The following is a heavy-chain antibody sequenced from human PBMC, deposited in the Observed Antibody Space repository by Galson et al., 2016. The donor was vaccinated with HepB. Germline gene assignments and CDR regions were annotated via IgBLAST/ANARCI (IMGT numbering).Heavy chain of an antibody. CDR3: ARDEGDTYSSRFSGIDV. CDR1: GYSFTSYG. CDR2: VSPWNGNT. D-gene: IGHD3-22*01. J-gene: IGHJ6*02. Sequence: SVKVSCKASGYSFTSYGISWVRQAPGQGLEWMGWVSPWNGNTYYEQNFQGRVTMTTDKSTNTDYMELRSLRSEDTAVYYCARDEGDTYSSRFSGIDVWGQGATVTVSS. V-gene: IGHV1-18*01.